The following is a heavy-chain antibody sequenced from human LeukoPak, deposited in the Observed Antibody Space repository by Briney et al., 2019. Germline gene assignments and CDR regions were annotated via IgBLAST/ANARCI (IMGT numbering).Heavy chain of an antibody. V-gene: IGHV1-69*04. CDR3: ARDRGFYSSFPPDFDY. CDR1: GGTFSSYA. CDR2: IIPILGIA. Sequence: SVKVSCKASGGTFSSYAISWVRQAPGQGLEWMGRIIPILGIANYAQKFQGRVTITADKSTSTAYMELSSLRSEDTAVYYCARDRGFYSSFPPDFDYWGQGTLVTVSS. D-gene: IGHD4-11*01. J-gene: IGHJ4*02.